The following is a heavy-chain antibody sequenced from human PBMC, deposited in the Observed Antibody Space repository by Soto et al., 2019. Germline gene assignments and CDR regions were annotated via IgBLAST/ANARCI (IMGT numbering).Heavy chain of an antibody. V-gene: IGHV3-33*01. D-gene: IGHD3-3*01. J-gene: IGHJ6*02. CDR1: GFTFSSYG. CDR3: ARARRPYDFWSGYRVYYYGMDV. Sequence: GGSLRLSCAASGFTFSSYGMHWVRQAPGKGLEWVAVIWYDGSNKYYADSVKGRFTISRDNSKNTLYLQMNSLRAEDTAVYYCARARRPYDFWSGYRVYYYGMDVWGQGTTVTVSS. CDR2: IWYDGSNK.